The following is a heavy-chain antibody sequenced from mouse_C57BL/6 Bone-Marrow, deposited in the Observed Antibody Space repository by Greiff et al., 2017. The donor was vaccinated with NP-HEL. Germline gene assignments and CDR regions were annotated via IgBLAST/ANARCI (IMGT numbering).Heavy chain of an antibody. V-gene: IGHV5-6*02. J-gene: IGHJ2*01. CDR3: ARGILY. CDR1: GFTFSSYG. Sequence: EVKLEESGGDLVKPGGSLKLSCAASGFTFSSYGMSWVRQTPDKRLEWVATISSGGSYTYYPDSVKGRFTITRDNTKNTLYLQMSSLKSEETAMYYCARGILYWSKGTTLTVSS. CDR2: ISSGGSYT.